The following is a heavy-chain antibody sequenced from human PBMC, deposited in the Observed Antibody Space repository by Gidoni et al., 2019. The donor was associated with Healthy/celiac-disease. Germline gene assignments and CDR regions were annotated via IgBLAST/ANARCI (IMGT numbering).Heavy chain of an antibody. Sequence: EVQLVESGGGLVKPGGSLRLSCAASGFTFSSYSMNWVRQAPGKGLEWVSFISSSGSTIYYADSVKGRFTTSRDNAKNSLYLQMNSLRAEDTAVYYCARVTDQQLVHSIIDYWGQGTLVTVSS. CDR1: GFTFSSYS. V-gene: IGHV3-21*01. J-gene: IGHJ4*02. D-gene: IGHD6-13*01. CDR2: ISSSGSTI. CDR3: ARVTDQQLVHSIIDY.